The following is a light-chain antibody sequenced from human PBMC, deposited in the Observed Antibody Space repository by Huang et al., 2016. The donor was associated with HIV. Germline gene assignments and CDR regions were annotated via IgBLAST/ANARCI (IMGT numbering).Light chain of an antibody. J-gene: IGKJ1*01. CDR1: QSVSNN. CDR3: QQYNNWPPWT. V-gene: IGKV3-15*01. CDR2: GAS. Sequence: EIVMTQSPVTLSVSPGERATLSCKASQSVSNNLAWYQQKPGQAPRLLIYGASTRATGIPARLSGSGSGTEFTLTINSLESGDFAVYYCQQYNNWPPWTFGQGTKVEIK.